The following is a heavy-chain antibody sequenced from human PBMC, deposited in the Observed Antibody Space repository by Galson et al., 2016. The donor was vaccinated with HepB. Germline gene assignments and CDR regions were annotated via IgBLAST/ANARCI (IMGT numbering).Heavy chain of an antibody. J-gene: IGHJ5*02. CDR3: VRDDSNGCTQNP. CDR2: INPNGGRT. D-gene: IGHD6-19*01. CDR1: GYTFTTYF. V-gene: IGHV1-46*03. Sequence: SVKVSCKASGYTFTTYFMNWVRQAPGQGLEWMGFINPNGGRTTYAQPFKDRVTISRNMSKTTVYMELNSLTAEDTAVYYCVRDDSNGCTQNPWGQGTLVIVSS.